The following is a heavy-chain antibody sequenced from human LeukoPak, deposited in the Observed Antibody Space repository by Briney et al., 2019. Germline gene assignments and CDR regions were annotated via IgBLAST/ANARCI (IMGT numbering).Heavy chain of an antibody. CDR3: ARVLRVTTFWYFDL. J-gene: IGHJ2*01. V-gene: IGHV4-30-4*01. D-gene: IGHD4-17*01. Sequence: PSQTLSLTCTVSGGSISSGDYYWSWIRQPPGKGLEWIGYIYYSGSTYYNPSLKSRVTISVDTSKNQFSLKLSSVTAADTAVYYCARVLRVTTFWYFDLWGRGTLVTVSS. CDR1: GGSISSGDYY. CDR2: IYYSGST.